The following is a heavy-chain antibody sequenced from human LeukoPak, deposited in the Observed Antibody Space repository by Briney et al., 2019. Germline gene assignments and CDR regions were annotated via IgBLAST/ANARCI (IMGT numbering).Heavy chain of an antibody. D-gene: IGHD5-18*01. CDR2: IYYRGST. CDR1: GGSISSYY. V-gene: IGHV4-59*08. CDR3: ARHRPPDRGYIYGPIDY. J-gene: IGHJ4*02. Sequence: SGTLSLTCTVSGGSISSYYWGWIRQPPEKGLEWIGYIYYRGSTNFSPSLKSRVTISVDTSKNQFSLKLSSVTAADTAVYYCARHRPPDRGYIYGPIDYWGQGTLVTVSS.